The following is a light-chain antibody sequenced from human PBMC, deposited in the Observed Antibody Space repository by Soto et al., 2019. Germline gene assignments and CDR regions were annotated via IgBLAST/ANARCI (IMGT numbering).Light chain of an antibody. CDR3: QHYDGALT. J-gene: IGKJ4*01. Sequence: EITLTPSPHTLSLSPGERASLSCRTSQSISSSYFAWYQQKPGQSPRLLVYAASIRAPGTPDRFSGSGSGTDFTLTISRVEPADFAVYFCQHYDGALTFGGGTSVEIK. CDR2: AAS. V-gene: IGKV3-20*01. CDR1: QSISSSY.